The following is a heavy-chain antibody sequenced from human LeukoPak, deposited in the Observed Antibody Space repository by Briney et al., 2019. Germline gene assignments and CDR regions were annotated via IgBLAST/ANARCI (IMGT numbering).Heavy chain of an antibody. CDR1: GFTFSSYG. J-gene: IGHJ4*02. D-gene: IGHD3-3*01. Sequence: PGGSLRLSCAASGFTFSSYGMHWVRQAPGKGLEWVAFIRYDGSNKYYADSVKGRFTISRDNSKNTLYLQMNSLRAEDTAVYYCAKGARFGVVINPPHFDYWGQGTLVTVSS. CDR3: AKGARFGVVINPPHFDY. V-gene: IGHV3-30*02. CDR2: IRYDGSNK.